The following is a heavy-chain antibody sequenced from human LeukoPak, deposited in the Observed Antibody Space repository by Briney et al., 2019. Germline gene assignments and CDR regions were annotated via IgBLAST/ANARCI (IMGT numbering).Heavy chain of an antibody. D-gene: IGHD3-10*01. CDR1: GFTFSSYG. V-gene: IGHV3-66*01. CDR2: IYSGGST. J-gene: IGHJ4*02. Sequence: GGSLRLSCEASGFTFSSYGMHWVRQAPGKGLEWVSVIYSGGSTYYADSVKGRVTISRDNSKNTLYLQMNSLRVEDTAVYYCARGAITMVRAWEFDYWGQGTLVTVSS. CDR3: ARGAITMVRAWEFDY.